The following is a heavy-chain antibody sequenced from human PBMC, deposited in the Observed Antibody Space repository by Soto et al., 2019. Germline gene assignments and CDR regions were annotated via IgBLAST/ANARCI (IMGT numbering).Heavy chain of an antibody. CDR1: GYSIASGYY. CDR2: IYHAGSV. J-gene: IGHJ6*02. Sequence: SETLSLTCAVSGYSIASGYYWAWIRQSPGKGLEWIGSIYHAGSVYYNPSLNSRVAVSLDTSKNHFSLKLTSVTAADMAVYYCARTFDYYGMDVWGQGTTVTVSS. CDR3: ARTFDYYGMDV. V-gene: IGHV4-38-2*01.